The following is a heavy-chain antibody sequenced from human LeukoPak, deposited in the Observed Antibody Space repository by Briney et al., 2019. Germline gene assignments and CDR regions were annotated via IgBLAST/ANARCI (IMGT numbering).Heavy chain of an antibody. J-gene: IGHJ4*02. CDR1: GFTFSNYG. CDR2: VSDNGSKT. V-gene: IGHV3-30*18. D-gene: IGHD6-19*01. CDR3: AKDPVARTRRWAVDS. Sequence: GRSLRLSCAASGFTFSNYGMHWGRQAPGKGLEWVAVVSDNGSKTYYADSVKGRFTISRDNSKNTLYLQMNSLRAEDTAVYYCAKDPVARTRRWAVDSWGQGTLVTVSS.